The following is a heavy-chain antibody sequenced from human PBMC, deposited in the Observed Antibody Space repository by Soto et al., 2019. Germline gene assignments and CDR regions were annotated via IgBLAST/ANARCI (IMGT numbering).Heavy chain of an antibody. CDR2: MSPKTGNT. CDR3: ARGRPDWGFDL. J-gene: IGHJ4*02. CDR1: GYTFTSYD. D-gene: IGHD7-27*01. V-gene: IGHV1-8*01. Sequence: QVQLVQSGAEVKKPGASVKVSCKASGYTFTSYDINWVRQATGQGLEWIGWMSPKTGNTGYAQNFQGRVTMTRNPSISTAYMELSSLTSEDPAVYYCARGRPDWGFDLWGQGTLVPVSS.